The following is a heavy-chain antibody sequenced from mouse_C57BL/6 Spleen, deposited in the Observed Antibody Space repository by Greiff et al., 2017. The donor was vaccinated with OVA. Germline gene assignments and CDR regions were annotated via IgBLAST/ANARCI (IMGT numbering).Heavy chain of an antibody. CDR1: GYTFTSYW. CDR3: ARCDGYYKDFDY. V-gene: IGHV1-55*01. CDR2: IYPGSGST. D-gene: IGHD2-3*01. Sequence: QVQLQQSGAELVKPGASVKMSCKASGYTFTSYWITWVKQRPGQGLEWIGDIYPGSGSTNYNEKFKSKATLTVDTSSSTAYMQLSSLTSEDSAVYYCARCDGYYKDFDYWGQGTTLTVSS. J-gene: IGHJ2*01.